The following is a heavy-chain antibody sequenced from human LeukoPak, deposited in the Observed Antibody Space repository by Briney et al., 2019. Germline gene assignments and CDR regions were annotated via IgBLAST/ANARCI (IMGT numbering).Heavy chain of an antibody. CDR2: ISGSAGNT. D-gene: IGHD3-9*01. V-gene: IGHV3-23*01. Sequence: GGSLRLSCAVSGFTFSSYGMSWVRQAPGKGLEWVSGISGSAGNTNYADSVKGRFTISRDNSKNTLYLQMNSLRAEDTAVHYCAKDRFYDILTGYADYWGQGTLVTVSS. CDR1: GFTFSSYG. CDR3: AKDRFYDILTGYADY. J-gene: IGHJ4*02.